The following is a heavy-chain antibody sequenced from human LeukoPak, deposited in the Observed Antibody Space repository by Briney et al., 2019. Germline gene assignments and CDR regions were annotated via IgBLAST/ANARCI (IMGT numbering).Heavy chain of an antibody. J-gene: IGHJ6*03. V-gene: IGHV3-48*03. CDR3: AKGSGFMDV. Sequence: ESGGSLRLSCAASGFTFSSYEMNWVRQAPGKGLEWVSYISSSGSTIYYADSVKGRFTISRDNSKNTLYLQMNSLRAEDTAVYYCAKGSGFMDVWGKGTTVTVSS. CDR2: ISSSGSTI. CDR1: GFTFSSYE.